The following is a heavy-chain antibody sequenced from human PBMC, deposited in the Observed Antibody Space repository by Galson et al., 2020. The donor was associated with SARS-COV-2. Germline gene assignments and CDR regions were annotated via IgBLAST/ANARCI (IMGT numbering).Heavy chain of an antibody. V-gene: IGHV4-59*01. CDR3: ARGRYDSSGYYYYFDY. D-gene: IGHD3-22*01. CDR2: IYYSGST. Sequence: ASETLSLPCTVSGGSISSYYWSWIRQPPGKGLEWIGYIYYSGSTHYNPSLKSRVTISVDTSKNQFSLKLSSVTAADTAVYYCARGRYDSSGYYYYFDYWGQGTLVTVSS. J-gene: IGHJ4*02. CDR1: GGSISSYY.